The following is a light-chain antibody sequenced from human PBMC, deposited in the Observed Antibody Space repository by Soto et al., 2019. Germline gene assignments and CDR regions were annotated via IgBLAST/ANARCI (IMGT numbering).Light chain of an antibody. V-gene: IGKV3-15*01. CDR1: QSISSN. CDR3: QQYNNWPPVYT. CDR2: GAS. Sequence: EIVMTQSPATLSVSPGERATLSCRASQSISSNLAWYHQKPGQAPRLLIYGASTRATGIPARFSGSGSGTEFTLTISSLQSEDFAVYYCQQYNNWPPVYTFGQGTNLEIK. J-gene: IGKJ2*01.